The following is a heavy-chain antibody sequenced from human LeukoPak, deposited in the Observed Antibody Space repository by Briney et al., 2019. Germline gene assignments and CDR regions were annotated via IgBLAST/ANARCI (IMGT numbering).Heavy chain of an antibody. V-gene: IGHV1-3*01. J-gene: IGHJ4*02. CDR2: INAGNGNT. D-gene: IGHD5-18*01. CDR3: ASERTAMVIDY. CDR1: GGTFSSYA. Sequence: ASVKVSCKASGGTFSSYAISWVRQAPGQRLEWMGWINAGNGNTKYSQKFQGRVTITRDTSASTAYMELSSLRSEDTAVYYCASERTAMVIDYWGQGTLVTVSS.